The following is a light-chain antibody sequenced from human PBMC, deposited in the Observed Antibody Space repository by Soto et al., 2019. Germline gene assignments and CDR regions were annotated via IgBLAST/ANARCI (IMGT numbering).Light chain of an antibody. CDR2: AAS. CDR1: QSVSSSY. CDR3: QQYGSSPYT. Sequence: EIVLTQSPGTLSLSPGERATLSCRASQSVSSSYLAWYQQTPGQAPRLLSYAASSRATGIPDRFSGSGSGTDFTLTISRLEPEDCAVYYCQQYGSSPYTFGQGTKLEIK. J-gene: IGKJ2*01. V-gene: IGKV3-20*01.